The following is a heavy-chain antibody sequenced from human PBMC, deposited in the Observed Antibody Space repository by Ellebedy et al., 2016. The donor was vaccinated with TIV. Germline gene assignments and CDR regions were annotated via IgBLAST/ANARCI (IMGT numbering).Heavy chain of an antibody. Sequence: AASVKVSCKASGYTFTSSGISWVRQAPGQGLEWMGWINAGNGNTKYSQKFQGRVTITRDTSASTAYMELSSLRSEDTAVYYCARLSRVYDSSGYNWFDPWGQGTLVTVSS. CDR2: INAGNGNT. CDR3: ARLSRVYDSSGYNWFDP. J-gene: IGHJ5*02. V-gene: IGHV1-3*01. D-gene: IGHD3-22*01. CDR1: GYTFTSSG.